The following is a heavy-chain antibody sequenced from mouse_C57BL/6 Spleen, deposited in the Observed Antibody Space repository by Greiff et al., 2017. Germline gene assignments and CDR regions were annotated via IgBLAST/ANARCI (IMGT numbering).Heavy chain of an antibody. CDR1: GFTFSDYG. Sequence: EVKLVESGGGLVKPGGSLKLSCAASGFTFSDYGMHWVRQAPEKGLEWVAYISSGSSNIHYADTVKGRFTISRDIAKNTLFLQMTSLVSEDTAMYYCARGVLRWYFDVWGTGTTVTVSS. CDR2: ISSGSSNI. J-gene: IGHJ1*03. CDR3: ARGVLRWYFDV. D-gene: IGHD1-1*01. V-gene: IGHV5-17*01.